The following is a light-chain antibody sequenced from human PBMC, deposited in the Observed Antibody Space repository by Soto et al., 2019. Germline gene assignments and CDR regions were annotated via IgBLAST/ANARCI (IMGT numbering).Light chain of an antibody. CDR2: DAS. CDR3: QQRSNWPPEVT. V-gene: IGKV3-11*01. CDR1: QSVRSS. Sequence: EIVLTQSPDTLSLSPGERATLSCRASQSVRSSLAWYQQKPGQAPRLLIYDASNRDPGIPARFSGSGSGTDFTLTISSLEPEDFAVYYCQQRSNWPPEVTFGPGTKVDIK. J-gene: IGKJ3*01.